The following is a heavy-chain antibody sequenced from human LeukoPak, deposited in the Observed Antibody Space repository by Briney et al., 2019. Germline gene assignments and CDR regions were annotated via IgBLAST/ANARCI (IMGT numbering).Heavy chain of an antibody. D-gene: IGHD2-2*01. CDR1: GGSISSSSYY. CDR2: IDYSGST. J-gene: IGHJ4*02. V-gene: IGHV4-39*01. Sequence: ASETLSLTCTVSGGSISSSSYYWGRIHQPPGKGLEWIGSIDYSGSTYYNPSLKSRVTISVDTSKNQFSLKLSSVTAADTAVYYCARQLGYCSSTSCYADKVDYWGQGTLVTVSS. CDR3: ARQLGYCSSTSCYADKVDY.